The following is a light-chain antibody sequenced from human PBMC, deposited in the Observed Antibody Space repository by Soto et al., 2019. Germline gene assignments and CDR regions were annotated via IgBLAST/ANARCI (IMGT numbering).Light chain of an antibody. CDR3: LQYSSHSWT. CDR2: AAS. V-gene: IGKV1-9*01. CDR1: QGISSY. Sequence: DIQLTQSPSFLSASVGDRVTITCRASQGISSYLAWYQQKPGKAPKLLIYAASTLQSGVPSRFSGSGSGTEFTLTISRLQPDDVATYYCLQYSSHSWTFGQGTKVDIK. J-gene: IGKJ1*01.